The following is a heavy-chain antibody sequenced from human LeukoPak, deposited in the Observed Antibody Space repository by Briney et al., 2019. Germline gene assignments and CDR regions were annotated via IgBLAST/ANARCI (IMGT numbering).Heavy chain of an antibody. V-gene: IGHV3-7*03. Sequence: GGSLRLSCAASGFTFSDHYMDWVRLAPGKGLEWVANIKEDGTETYYVDSVKGRFTISRDNAKNSLYLQMNSLRVEDTAVYYCAKEGRSLQTYWGQGTLVTVSS. D-gene: IGHD5-24*01. CDR1: GFTFSDHY. CDR2: IKEDGTET. CDR3: AKEGRSLQTY. J-gene: IGHJ4*02.